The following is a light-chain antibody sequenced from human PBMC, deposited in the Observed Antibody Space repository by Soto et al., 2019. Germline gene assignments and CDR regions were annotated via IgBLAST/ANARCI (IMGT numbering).Light chain of an antibody. Sequence: QSALTQPRSVSGSPGQSVTISCTGTSSDVGAYNYVSWYRQHPGKAPQLIIFDVTERPSGVPARFSGSKSGNTASLTISGXXXDDEXDYYCCSYAXXSXXFVFGGGT. CDR1: SSDVGAYNY. CDR2: DVT. J-gene: IGLJ1*01. CDR3: CSYAXXSXXFV. V-gene: IGLV2-11*01.